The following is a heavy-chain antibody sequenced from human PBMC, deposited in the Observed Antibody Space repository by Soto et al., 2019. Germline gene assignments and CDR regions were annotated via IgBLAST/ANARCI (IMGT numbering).Heavy chain of an antibody. CDR2: ISSSSSTI. CDR3: AREGYYYYYGMDV. J-gene: IGHJ6*02. V-gene: IGHV3-48*01. Sequence: GGSLRLSCAASVFTFSSYSMNWVRQAPGKGLEWVSYISSSSSTIYYADSVKGRFTISRDNAKNSLYLQMNSLRAEDTAVYYCAREGYYYYYGMDVWGQGTTVTVSS. CDR1: VFTFSSYS.